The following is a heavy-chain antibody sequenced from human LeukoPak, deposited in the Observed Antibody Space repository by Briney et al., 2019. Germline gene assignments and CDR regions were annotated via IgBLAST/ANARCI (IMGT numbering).Heavy chain of an antibody. CDR3: ARHQGTLLTTVIQGHAFDI. Sequence: GESLKISCKGSGYSFTSYWIAWVRQMPGKGLEWMGIIYPGDSDTRYSPSFQGQVTISADKSNNIAYVQWRGLQAPDTAMYYCARHQGTLLTTVIQGHAFDIWGQGTMVTVSS. D-gene: IGHD4-17*01. V-gene: IGHV5-51*01. CDR1: GYSFTSYW. CDR2: IYPGDSDT. J-gene: IGHJ3*02.